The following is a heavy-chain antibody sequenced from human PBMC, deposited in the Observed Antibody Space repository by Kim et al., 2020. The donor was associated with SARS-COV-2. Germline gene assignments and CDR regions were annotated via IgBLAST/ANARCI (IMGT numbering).Heavy chain of an antibody. V-gene: IGHV3-53*01. J-gene: IGHJ5*02. CDR3: AREPQCSGDACA. Sequence: TYYAASVKGRFTISRDSSNNTLYLQMKSLRAEDTAVYYCAREPQCSGDACAWGQGTLVTVSS. D-gene: IGHD2-15*01. CDR2: T.